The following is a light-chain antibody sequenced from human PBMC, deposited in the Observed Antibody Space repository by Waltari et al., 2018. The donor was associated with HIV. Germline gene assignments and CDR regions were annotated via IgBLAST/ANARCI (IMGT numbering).Light chain of an antibody. Sequence: QSALTQPASVSGSPGQSITISCTGTSSDVGGYKYVSWYQQHPGKAPKLMIYEVSNRPSGVSYRCSGSKSGNTASLTISGLQAEDEADYYCSSYTSSSTLVFGTGTKVTVL. CDR2: EVS. CDR1: SSDVGGYKY. CDR3: SSYTSSSTLV. J-gene: IGLJ1*01. V-gene: IGLV2-14*01.